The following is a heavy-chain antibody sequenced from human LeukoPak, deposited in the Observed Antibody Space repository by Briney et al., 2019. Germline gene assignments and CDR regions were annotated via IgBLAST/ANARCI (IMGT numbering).Heavy chain of an antibody. V-gene: IGHV1-46*01. CDR1: GYIFTSYY. J-gene: IGHJ6*03. D-gene: IGHD2-2*01. CDR2: INPSGGST. Sequence: ASVKVSCKASGYIFTSYYMHWVRRAPGQGLEWMGIINPSGGSTSYAQKFQGRVTMTRDTSTSTVYMELSSLRSEDTAVYYCARGEVVPAAYYYYYMDVWGKGTTVTVSS. CDR3: ARGEVVPAAYYYYYMDV.